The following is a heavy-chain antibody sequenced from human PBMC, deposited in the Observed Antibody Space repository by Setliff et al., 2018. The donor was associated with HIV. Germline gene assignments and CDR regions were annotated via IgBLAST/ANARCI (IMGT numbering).Heavy chain of an antibody. CDR2: IYPGDSDT. D-gene: IGHD3-22*01. CDR1: GGTFSSYA. V-gene: IGHV5-51*01. J-gene: IGHJ4*02. Sequence: KVSCKASGGTFSSYAISWVRQMPGKGLEWMGIIYPGDSDTRYSPSFQGQVTISADKSISTAYLQWSSLKASDTAMYYCARTYYDSSGYYYDYWGQGTLVTV. CDR3: ARTYYDSSGYYYDY.